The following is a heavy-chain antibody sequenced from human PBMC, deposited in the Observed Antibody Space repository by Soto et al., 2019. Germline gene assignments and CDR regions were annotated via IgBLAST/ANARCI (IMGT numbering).Heavy chain of an antibody. Sequence: QVQLVESGGGVVQPGRSLRLSCAASGFTFSSYGMHWVRQAPGKGLEWVAVISYDGSNKYYADSVKGRFTNSRDNSKNTLHLQMNSPSAEDTAVYYCAKGGGYSSSWYGDYWGQGTLVTVSS. J-gene: IGHJ4*02. D-gene: IGHD6-13*01. CDR1: GFTFSSYG. V-gene: IGHV3-30*18. CDR2: ISYDGSNK. CDR3: AKGGGYSSSWYGDY.